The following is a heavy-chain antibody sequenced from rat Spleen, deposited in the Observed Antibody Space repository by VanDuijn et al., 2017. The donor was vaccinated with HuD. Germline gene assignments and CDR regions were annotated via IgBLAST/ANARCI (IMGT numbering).Heavy chain of an antibody. D-gene: IGHD1-10*01. CDR2: ISYSGST. J-gene: IGHJ2*01. V-gene: IGHV3-1*01. CDR3: ARNNWAYYFDY. Sequence: EVQLQESGPGLVKPSQSLSLTCSVTGYSITSTFRWNWIRKFPGNKMEWIGHISYSGSTSYNPSLKSRISITRDTSKNQFFLQLNSVTTEDTATYYCARNNWAYYFDYWGQGVMVTVSS. CDR1: GYSITSTF.